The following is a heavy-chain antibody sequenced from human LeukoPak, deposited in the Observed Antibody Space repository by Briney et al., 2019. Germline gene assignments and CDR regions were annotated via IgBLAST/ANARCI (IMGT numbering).Heavy chain of an antibody. CDR1: GGSISSYY. D-gene: IGHD6-19*01. V-gene: IGHV4-59*01. J-gene: IGHJ4*02. CDR3: ARGMIAVAGIFDY. Sequence: SETPSLTCTVSGGSISSYYWSWIRQPPGKGLEWIGYIYYSGTTDYNPSLKSRVTISVDTSKNQFSLKLSSVTAADTAVYYCARGMIAVAGIFDYWGQGTLVTVSS. CDR2: IYYSGTT.